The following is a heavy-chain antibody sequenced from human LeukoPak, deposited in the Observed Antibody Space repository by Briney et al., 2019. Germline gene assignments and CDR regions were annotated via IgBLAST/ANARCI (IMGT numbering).Heavy chain of an antibody. CDR3: ARGEEYGSGTVHFDY. J-gene: IGHJ4*02. Sequence: SETLSLTCTVSGGSISSYYWSWIRQPPGKGLEWIGYIYYSGSTNYNPSLKSRVTISVDKSKNQFSLKLSSVTAADTAVYYCARGEEYGSGTVHFDYWGQGTLVIVAP. CDR2: IYYSGST. V-gene: IGHV4-59*12. CDR1: GGSISSYY. D-gene: IGHD3-10*01.